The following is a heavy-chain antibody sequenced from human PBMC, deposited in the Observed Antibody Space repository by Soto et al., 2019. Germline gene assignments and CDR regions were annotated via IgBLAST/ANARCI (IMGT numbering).Heavy chain of an antibody. J-gene: IGHJ6*02. D-gene: IGHD1-1*01. Sequence: EVQVLESGGGLVQPGGSLRLSCRASGFTFRNFGMSWVRQAPGKGLEWVSGISGSGGSTYYADSVKGRFTISRDNSKNTLFLQMNSLRVEDTAVYYCAKMEGPTAYYYAMDVWGQGTTVTVSS. V-gene: IGHV3-23*01. CDR3: AKMEGPTAYYYAMDV. CDR1: GFTFRNFG. CDR2: ISGSGGST.